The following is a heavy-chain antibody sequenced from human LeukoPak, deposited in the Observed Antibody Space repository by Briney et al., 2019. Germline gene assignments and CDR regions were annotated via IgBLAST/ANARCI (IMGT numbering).Heavy chain of an antibody. D-gene: IGHD5-24*01. J-gene: IGHJ3*01. CDR2: IGSSGGSK. CDR1: GFNFITAA. Sequence: GGSLRLSCAASGFNFITAAMTWVRQAPGKGLEWVSLIGSSGGSKYYADSVKGRFTISRDNSNHTLSLQTNSLRVEDTAIYYCVKDIQLSTWGLGTMVTVSS. V-gene: IGHV3-23*01. CDR3: VKDIQLST.